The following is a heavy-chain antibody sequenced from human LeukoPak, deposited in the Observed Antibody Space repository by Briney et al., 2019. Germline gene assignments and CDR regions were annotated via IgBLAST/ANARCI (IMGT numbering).Heavy chain of an antibody. Sequence: SETLSLTCTVSGGSFSSGGYFWGWIRQPPGKGLEWIGSIYYSGSTYYNPSLKSRVTISVDTSKSQFSLKLSSVTAADTAVYYCARDWCSGGSCYNFDYWGQGTLVTVSS. CDR3: ARDWCSGGSCYNFDY. J-gene: IGHJ4*02. D-gene: IGHD2-15*01. V-gene: IGHV4-39*07. CDR1: GGSFSSGGYF. CDR2: IYYSGST.